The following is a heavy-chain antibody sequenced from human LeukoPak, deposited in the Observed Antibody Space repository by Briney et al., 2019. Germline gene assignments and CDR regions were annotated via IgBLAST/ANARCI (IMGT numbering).Heavy chain of an antibody. J-gene: IGHJ6*03. Sequence: SETLSLTCSVSGDSVSRYHWSWIRQPAGRGLEWIGRVFSSGSANYNPSLKSRVILSVDKSKNEISLRLSAVIAADTAIYYCARDEMKVGSGGDTSSYYYVYYMDVWGQGTAVSVS. V-gene: IGHV4-4*07. CDR1: GDSVSRYH. CDR3: ARDEMKVGSGGDTSSYYYVYYMDV. D-gene: IGHD2-21*02. CDR2: VFSSGSA.